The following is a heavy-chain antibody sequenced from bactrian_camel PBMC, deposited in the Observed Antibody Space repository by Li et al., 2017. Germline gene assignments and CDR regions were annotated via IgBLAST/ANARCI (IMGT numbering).Heavy chain of an antibody. CDR1: GNSYRSSC. J-gene: IGHJ6*01. V-gene: IGHV3S40*01. Sequence: DVQLVESGGGSVQAGGSLRLSCVASGNSYRSSCMGWFRQAPGKEREGVASAYTAGDSTYYADSVKCRFTVSLDNRKNTVYLQMNSLRPDDSGMYYCAADYGSMHWAVRGGVRRADFGYWGQGTQVTVS. CDR3: AADYGSMHWAVRGGVRRADFGY. CDR2: AYTAGDST. D-gene: IGHD5*01.